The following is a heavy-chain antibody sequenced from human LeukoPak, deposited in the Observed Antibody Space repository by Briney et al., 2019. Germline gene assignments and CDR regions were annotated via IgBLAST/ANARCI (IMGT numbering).Heavy chain of an antibody. J-gene: IGHJ4*02. CDR3: ARDMAMAYDY. Sequence: PSETLSLTCTVSGGSISSSSYYRGWIRQPPGKGLEWIGSIYYSGSTYYNPSLKSRVTISVDTSKNQFSLKLSSVTAADTAVYYCARDMAMAYDYWGQGTLVTVSS. CDR1: GGSISSSSYY. V-gene: IGHV4-39*07. CDR2: IYYSGST. D-gene: IGHD5-18*01.